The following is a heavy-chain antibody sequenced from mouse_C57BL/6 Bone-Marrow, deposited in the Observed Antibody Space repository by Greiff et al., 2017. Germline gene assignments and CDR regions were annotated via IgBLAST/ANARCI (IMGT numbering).Heavy chain of an antibody. D-gene: IGHD2-3*01. J-gene: IGHJ2*01. V-gene: IGHV14-4*01. CDR2: IDPEIGDT. CDR3: SSFDGTYVDF. Sequence: VQLQQSGAELVRPGASVKLSCTASGFNIKDDYIHWVKQRPEQGLEWIGWIDPEIGDTEYASKFQGKATITSDTSSNTAYLQLSSLTSEDTAVYYCSSFDGTYVDFWGQGTPLTVAS. CDR1: GFNIKDDY.